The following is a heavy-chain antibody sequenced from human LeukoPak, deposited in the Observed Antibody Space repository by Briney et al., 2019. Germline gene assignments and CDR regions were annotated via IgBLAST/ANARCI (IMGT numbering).Heavy chain of an antibody. V-gene: IGHV4-34*01. Sequence: SETLSLTCAVYGGSFSGYYWSWIRQPPGKGLEWIGEINHSGSTNYNPSLKSRVTISVDTSKNQFSLKLSSVTAADTAVYYCARARYGATTLDYWGQGTLVTVSS. CDR1: GGSFSGYY. CDR2: INHSGST. CDR3: ARARYGATTLDY. D-gene: IGHD5-12*01. J-gene: IGHJ4*02.